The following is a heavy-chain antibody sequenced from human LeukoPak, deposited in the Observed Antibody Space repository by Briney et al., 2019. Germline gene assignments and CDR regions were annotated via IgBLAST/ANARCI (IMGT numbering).Heavy chain of an antibody. CDR3: ATDGGPFDN. J-gene: IGHJ4*02. V-gene: IGHV3-7*01. Sequence: GGSLRLSCAASGFTISGYWMSWVRQAPGKGLEWVANIKQGASEKYYVGSVQGRFTISRDNAKNSVFLQMNSLRAEDTAVYYCATDGGPFDNWGQGILVTVSS. D-gene: IGHD3-10*01. CDR1: GFTISGYW. CDR2: IKQGASEK.